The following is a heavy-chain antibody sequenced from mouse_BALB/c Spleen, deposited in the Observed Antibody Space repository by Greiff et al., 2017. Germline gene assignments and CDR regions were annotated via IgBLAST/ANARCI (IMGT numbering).Heavy chain of an antibody. Sequence: EVKLMESGAELVKPGASVKLSCTASGFNIKDTYMHWVKQRPEQGLEWIGRIDPANGNTKYDPKFQGKATITADTSSNTAYLQLSSLTSEDTAVYYCAFTMPAFADWGQGTLVTVAA. CDR1: GFNIKDTY. CDR2: IDPANGNT. D-gene: IGHD1-1*02. J-gene: IGHJ3*01. CDR3: AFTMPAFAD. V-gene: IGHV14-3*02.